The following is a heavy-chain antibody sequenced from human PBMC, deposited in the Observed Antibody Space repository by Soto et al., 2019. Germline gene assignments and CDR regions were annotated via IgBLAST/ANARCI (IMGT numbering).Heavy chain of an antibody. CDR1: GGSISSYY. J-gene: IGHJ6*02. CDR3: ARVAPPRADYYGMDV. Sequence: QVQLQESGPGLVKPSETLSLTCTVSGGSISSYYWSWIRQPPGKGLEWIGYIYYSGSTNYNPSLKSRVTISVDTSKNQFSLKLSSVTAADTAVYYCARVAPPRADYYGMDVWGQGTTVTVSS. CDR2: IYYSGST. V-gene: IGHV4-59*01. D-gene: IGHD5-12*01.